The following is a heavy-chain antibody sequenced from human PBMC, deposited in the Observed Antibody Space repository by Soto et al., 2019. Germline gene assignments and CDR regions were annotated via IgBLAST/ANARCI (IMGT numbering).Heavy chain of an antibody. J-gene: IGHJ6*03. CDR1: GFILSDCA. CDR2: ISSSSSVI. D-gene: IGHD7-27*01. V-gene: IGHV3-48*01. Sequence: EVQLVESGGGLVQPGGSLRLSCATSGFILSDCAMNWVRQAPGKGLEWVSYISSSSSVIDYAVSVKGRFTVSRDNARNSLYLQMNSLRAEDTAVYYCARDLSWGSNWYYYMDVWGNGTTVTVSS. CDR3: ARDLSWGSNWYYYMDV.